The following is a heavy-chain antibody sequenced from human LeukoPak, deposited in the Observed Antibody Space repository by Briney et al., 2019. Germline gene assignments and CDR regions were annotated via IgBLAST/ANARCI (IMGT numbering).Heavy chain of an antibody. Sequence: SETLSLTCSVSGGSISSGDHYWTWIRQPPGGGLEWMGFITLYSDTNSYNPSLKSRLMISIDTSKNQSSLTLTSVTAADTAVYFCARGFGYDFADYWGRGILVTVSS. CDR1: GGSISSGDHY. CDR3: ARGFGYDFADY. V-gene: IGHV4-30-4*01. D-gene: IGHD5-12*01. J-gene: IGHJ4*02. CDR2: ITLYSDTN.